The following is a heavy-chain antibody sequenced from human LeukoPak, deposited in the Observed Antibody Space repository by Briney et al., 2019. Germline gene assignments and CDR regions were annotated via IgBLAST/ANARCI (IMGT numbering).Heavy chain of an antibody. Sequence: SETLSLTCAVYVGSFSDYSWSWIRQPPGKGLEWIGEINHSGIANYNPSLKSRVTISVDPSKNQFSLKVTYVTAADTAVYYCARRSFCAGDCLCLDYWGQGILVTVSS. CDR3: ARRSFCAGDCLCLDY. CDR2: INHSGIA. V-gene: IGHV4-34*01. J-gene: IGHJ4*02. D-gene: IGHD2-21*02. CDR1: VGSFSDYS.